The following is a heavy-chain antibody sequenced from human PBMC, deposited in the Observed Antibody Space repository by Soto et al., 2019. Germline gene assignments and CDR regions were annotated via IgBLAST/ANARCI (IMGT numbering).Heavy chain of an antibody. D-gene: IGHD1-1*01. J-gene: IGHJ5*02. V-gene: IGHV4-4*07. CDR2: IYATGIT. Sequence: SETLSLTCTVSGASISGYYWSWIRKSAGKGLEWIGRIYATGITDYNPSLKSRVMMSVDTSKKQFSLKLRSVTAADTAVYYCVRDGTKTLRDWFDPWGQGISVTVSS. CDR3: VRDGTKTLRDWFDP. CDR1: GASISGYY.